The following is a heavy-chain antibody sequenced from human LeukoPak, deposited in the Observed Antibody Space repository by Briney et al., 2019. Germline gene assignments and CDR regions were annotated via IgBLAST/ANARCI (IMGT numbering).Heavy chain of an antibody. CDR2: IYYSGST. D-gene: IGHD5-24*01. Sequence: PSETLSLTCTVSGGSISSYYWSWIRQPPGRGLEWIGYIYYSGSTNYNPSLKSRVTISVDRSKNQFSLKLSSVTAADTAVYYCARGGRDGYKNCPRFDYWGQGTLVTVSS. CDR1: GGSISSYY. J-gene: IGHJ4*02. V-gene: IGHV4-59*12. CDR3: ARGGRDGYKNCPRFDY.